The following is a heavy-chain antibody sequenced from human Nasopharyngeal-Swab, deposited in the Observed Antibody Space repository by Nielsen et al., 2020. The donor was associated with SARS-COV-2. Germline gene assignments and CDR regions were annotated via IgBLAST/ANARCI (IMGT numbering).Heavy chain of an antibody. CDR3: ARDRAGGNGYFDY. D-gene: IGHD5-24*01. Sequence: VRQAPGQRLEWMGWINAGNGNTKYSQKFQGRVTITRDTSASTAYMELSSLRSEDTAVYYCARDRAGGNGYFDYWGQGTLVTVSS. CDR2: INAGNGNT. J-gene: IGHJ4*02. V-gene: IGHV1-3*01.